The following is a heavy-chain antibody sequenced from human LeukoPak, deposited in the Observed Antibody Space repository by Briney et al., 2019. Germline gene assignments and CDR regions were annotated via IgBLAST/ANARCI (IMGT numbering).Heavy chain of an antibody. CDR2: ISAYNGNT. J-gene: IGHJ6*03. Sequence: EASVKVSCKASGYTFTSYGISWVRQAPGQGLEWMGWISAYNGNTNYAQKVQCRVTMTTHTSTSTAYMELRSLRADDTAVYDCARGVGYGYHYYYYMDVWGKGTTVTVSS. V-gene: IGHV1-18*01. D-gene: IGHD2-8*02. CDR1: GYTFTSYG. CDR3: ARGVGYGYHYYYYMDV.